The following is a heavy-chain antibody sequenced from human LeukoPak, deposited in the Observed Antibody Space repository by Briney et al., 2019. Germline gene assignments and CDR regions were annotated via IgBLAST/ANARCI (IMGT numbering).Heavy chain of an antibody. Sequence: PSETLSLTCTVSGGSISSYYWSWIRQPPGKGLEWIGYIYYSGSTNYNPSLKSRVTISVDTSKNQFSLKLSSVTAADTAVYYCARDFHDSSGYYRLDYWGQGTLVTVSS. CDR3: ARDFHDSSGYYRLDY. CDR2: IYYSGST. J-gene: IGHJ4*02. V-gene: IGHV4-59*01. CDR1: GGSISSYY. D-gene: IGHD3-22*01.